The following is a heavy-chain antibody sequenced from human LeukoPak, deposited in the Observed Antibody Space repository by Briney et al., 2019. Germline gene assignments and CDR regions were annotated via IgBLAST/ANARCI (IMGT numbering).Heavy chain of an antibody. V-gene: IGHV3-64*01. CDR2: ISSNGGST. Sequence: GGSLRLSCAASGFTFSSYAMHWVRQAPGEGLEYVSAISSNGGSTYYANSVKGRFTISRDNSKNTLYLQMGSLRAEDMAVYYCARERYYDSSGSFDYWGQGTLVSVSS. J-gene: IGHJ4*02. CDR3: ARERYYDSSGSFDY. CDR1: GFTFSSYA. D-gene: IGHD3-22*01.